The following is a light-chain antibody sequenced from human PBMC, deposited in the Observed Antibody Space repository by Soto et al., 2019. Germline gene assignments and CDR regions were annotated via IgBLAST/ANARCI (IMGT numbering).Light chain of an antibody. CDR1: QGISSY. V-gene: IGKV1-9*01. Sequence: DIPLTQSPSFLSASVGDRVTITCRASQGISSYLGWYQQKPGKAPKFIIYAASTLQSGVPSRFSGSGSGTEFTLTISSLQPEDFATYYCQQLNSHPLTFGGGTKVEIK. CDR3: QQLNSHPLT. CDR2: AAS. J-gene: IGKJ4*01.